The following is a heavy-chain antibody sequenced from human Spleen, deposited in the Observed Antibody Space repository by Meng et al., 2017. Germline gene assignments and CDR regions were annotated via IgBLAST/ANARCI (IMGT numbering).Heavy chain of an antibody. V-gene: IGHV4-61*01. CDR1: GGSVSSGSYY. D-gene: IGHD5-24*01. CDR3: ARVRRGGYNPNY. CDR2: IYYSGST. J-gene: IGHJ4*02. Sequence: VQSQEGGPGLCRPLGLLCLTCTVPGGSVSSGSYYWSWIRQPPGKGLEWIGYIYYSGSTNYNPSLKSRVTISVDTSKNQFSLKLSSVTAADTAVYYCARVRRGGYNPNYWGQGTLVTVSS.